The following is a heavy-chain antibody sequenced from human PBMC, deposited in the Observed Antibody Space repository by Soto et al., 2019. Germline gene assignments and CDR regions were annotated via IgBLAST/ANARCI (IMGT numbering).Heavy chain of an antibody. CDR3: ARVGGSGTYYNLFFDY. Sequence: PSETLPLTCTVSGGSISSYYWSWIRQPPGKGLEWIGYIYYSGSTNYNPSLKSRVTISVDTSKSQFSLKLTSVTAADTAVYYCARVGGSGTYYNLFFDYWGQGTLVTVSS. D-gene: IGHD3-10*01. J-gene: IGHJ4*02. CDR1: GGSISSYY. CDR2: IYYSGST. V-gene: IGHV4-59*01.